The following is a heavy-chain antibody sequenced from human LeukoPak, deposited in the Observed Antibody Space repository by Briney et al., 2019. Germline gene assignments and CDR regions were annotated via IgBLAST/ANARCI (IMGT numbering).Heavy chain of an antibody. CDR2: IYSGGTT. CDR3: ASASYDSSGYYVHPYDY. Sequence: GGSLRLSCAASGFTVSSNYMSWVRQAPGKGLEWVSIIYSGGTTYYAYSVKGRFTISRDNSKNTLYLQMNSLRAEDTAVYYCASASYDSSGYYVHPYDYWGQGTLVTVSS. D-gene: IGHD3-22*01. J-gene: IGHJ4*02. V-gene: IGHV3-53*01. CDR1: GFTVSSNY.